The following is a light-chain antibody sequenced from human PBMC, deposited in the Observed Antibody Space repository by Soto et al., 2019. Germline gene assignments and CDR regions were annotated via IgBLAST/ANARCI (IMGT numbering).Light chain of an antibody. CDR3: QSYDSSLSGYV. J-gene: IGLJ1*01. CDR1: GSNIGASYD. V-gene: IGLV1-40*01. Sequence: QSVLTQPPSLSGAPGQRVTISCTGSGSNIGASYDVHWYQHLPGTAPKLLIYGSTNRPSGVPGRFSGSKSGTSASLAITGLQAEDEADYYCQSYDSSLSGYVFGAGTKVTVL. CDR2: GST.